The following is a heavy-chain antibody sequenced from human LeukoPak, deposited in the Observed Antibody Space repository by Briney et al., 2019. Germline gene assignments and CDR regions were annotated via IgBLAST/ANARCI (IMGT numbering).Heavy chain of an antibody. V-gene: IGHV3-7*01. CDR3: ARDGLSAALDY. Sequence: GGSLRLSCVVSGFTVADDAMHWVRQVPGKGLEWVATIEQDGIGQVYVDSVKGRFTISRDNAKNSLYLQMNSLRAEDTALYYCARDGLSAALDYWGQGTLVTVSS. CDR1: GFTVADDA. J-gene: IGHJ4*02. D-gene: IGHD2-2*01. CDR2: IEQDGIGQ.